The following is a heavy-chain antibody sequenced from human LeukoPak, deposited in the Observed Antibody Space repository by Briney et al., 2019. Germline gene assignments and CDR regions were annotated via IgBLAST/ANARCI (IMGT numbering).Heavy chain of an antibody. CDR1: GYTFTSYA. V-gene: IGHV1-3*01. Sequence: GASVKVSCKASGYTFTSYAMHWVRQAPGQRLEWMGWIDAGNGNTRYSQNFQGRVTITTDTSASTAYMELSSLRYEDTAMYYCARDAEAVAGRDGMDVWGQGTTVTVSS. CDR2: IDAGNGNT. CDR3: ARDAEAVAGRDGMDV. D-gene: IGHD6-19*01. J-gene: IGHJ6*02.